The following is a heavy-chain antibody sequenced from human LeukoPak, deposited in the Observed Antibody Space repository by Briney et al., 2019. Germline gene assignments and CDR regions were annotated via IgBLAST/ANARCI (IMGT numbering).Heavy chain of an antibody. CDR1: GGSFSGYY. CDR2: IYYSGST. V-gene: IGHV4-31*11. J-gene: IGHJ4*02. CDR3: ARGGIRASAMVFDY. D-gene: IGHD5-18*01. Sequence: SETLSLTCAVYGGSFSGYYWSWIRQHPGKGLEWIGYIYYSGSTYYNPSLKSRVTISVDTSKNQFSLKLSSVTAADTAVYYCARGGIRASAMVFDYWGQGTLVTVSS.